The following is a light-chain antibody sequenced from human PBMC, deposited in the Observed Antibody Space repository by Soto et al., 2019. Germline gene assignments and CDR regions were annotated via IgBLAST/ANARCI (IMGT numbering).Light chain of an antibody. Sequence: EIVLTQSPATLSVSAGGTVTLSCRASQSIRTNVAWYQQIPGQAPRLLVYGASTRATGVPARFSGSGSGIEFTLTISSLQSEDFATYYCQQYDNLPPYSFGQGTKLEI. CDR1: QSIRTN. CDR3: QQYDNLPPYS. J-gene: IGKJ2*01. V-gene: IGKV3-15*01. CDR2: GAS.